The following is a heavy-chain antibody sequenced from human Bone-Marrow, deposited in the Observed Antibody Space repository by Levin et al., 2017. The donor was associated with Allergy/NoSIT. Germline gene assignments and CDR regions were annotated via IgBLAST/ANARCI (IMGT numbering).Heavy chain of an antibody. Sequence: GGSLRLSCEASGFTFSEYWMSWVRQAPGKGLEWVANIKHDGSEEYCVDSVKGRFTISRDNTRNLVHLEMNSLRVEDTATYYCARVKGAVPSPQPLDYWGQGTLVSASS. CDR2: IKHDGSEE. CDR3: ARVKGAVPSPQPLDY. D-gene: IGHD6-19*01. J-gene: IGHJ4*02. CDR1: GFTFSEYW. V-gene: IGHV3-7*01.